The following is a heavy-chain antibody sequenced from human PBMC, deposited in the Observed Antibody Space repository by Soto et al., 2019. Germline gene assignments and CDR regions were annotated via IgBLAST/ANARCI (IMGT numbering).Heavy chain of an antibody. D-gene: IGHD2-15*01. J-gene: IGHJ6*03. V-gene: IGHV1-18*01. Sequence: ASVKVSCKASGCTFTSYGISWVRQAPGQGLEWMGWISAYNGNTNYAQKLQGRVTMTTDTSTSTAYMELRSLRSDDTAVYYCARDGTGYCSGGSCYDYYYYYVDVWGKGTTVTVSS. CDR3: ARDGTGYCSGGSCYDYYYYYVDV. CDR1: GCTFTSYG. CDR2: ISAYNGNT.